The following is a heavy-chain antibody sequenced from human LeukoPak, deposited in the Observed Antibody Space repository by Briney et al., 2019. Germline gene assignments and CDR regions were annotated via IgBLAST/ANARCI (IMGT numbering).Heavy chain of an antibody. V-gene: IGHV3-23*01. CDR1: GFSFSSYA. Sequence: PGGSLRLSCAASGFSFSSYAVSWVRQTPGKGLEWVSTISGSGGSTYYADSVKGRFTISRDNSENTLYLQMNSLRAEDTAVYYCAKGSSSSRPYYFDYWGQGTLVTVSS. CDR2: ISGSGGST. CDR3: AKGSSSSRPYYFDY. D-gene: IGHD6-13*01. J-gene: IGHJ4*02.